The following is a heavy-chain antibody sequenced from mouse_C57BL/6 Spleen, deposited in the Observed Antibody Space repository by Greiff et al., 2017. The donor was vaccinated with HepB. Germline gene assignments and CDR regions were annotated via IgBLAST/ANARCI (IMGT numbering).Heavy chain of an antibody. Sequence: EVHLVESGPGMVKPSQSLSLTCTVTGYSITSGYDWHWIRHFPGNKLEWMGYISYSGSTNYNPSLKSRISITHDTSKNHFFLKLNSVTTEDTATYYCAREGNGYKFAYWGQGTLVTVSA. J-gene: IGHJ3*01. D-gene: IGHD2-2*01. CDR2: ISYSGST. CDR3: AREGNGYKFAY. CDR1: GYSITSGYD. V-gene: IGHV3-1*01.